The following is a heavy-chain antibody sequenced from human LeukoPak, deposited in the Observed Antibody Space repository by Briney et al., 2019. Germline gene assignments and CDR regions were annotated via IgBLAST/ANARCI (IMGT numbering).Heavy chain of an antibody. D-gene: IGHD7-27*01. J-gene: IGHJ4*02. CDR2: INPSGTNT. CDR3: ARELSGGDFDY. CDR1: GYTFTSYY. Sequence: EASVKVSCKASGYTFTSYYMHWVRQAPGQGLEWMGLINPSGTNTNYAQKFQGRVTMTRDTSTSTVYMELSSLRSVDTAVYYCARELSGGDFDYWGQGTLVTVSS. V-gene: IGHV1-46*01.